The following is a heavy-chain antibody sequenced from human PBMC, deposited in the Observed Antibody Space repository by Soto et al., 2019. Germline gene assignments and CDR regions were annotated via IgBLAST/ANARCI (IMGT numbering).Heavy chain of an antibody. D-gene: IGHD5-12*01. CDR3: ARAAVATITDYYYGMDV. V-gene: IGHV4-30-4*01. Sequence: QVQLQESGPGLVKPSQTLSLTCTVSGGSISSGDYYWSWIRQPPGKGLEWIGYIYYSGSTYYNPSLKSRVTISVDTSKNQFSLKLSSVTAADTAVYYCARAAVATITDYYYGMDVWDQGTTVTVSS. CDR2: IYYSGST. CDR1: GGSISSGDYY. J-gene: IGHJ6*02.